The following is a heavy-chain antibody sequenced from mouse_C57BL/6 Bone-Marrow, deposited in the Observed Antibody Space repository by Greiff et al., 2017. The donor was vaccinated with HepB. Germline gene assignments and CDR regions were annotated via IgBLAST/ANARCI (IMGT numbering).Heavy chain of an antibody. J-gene: IGHJ3*01. D-gene: IGHD1-1*01. CDR3: ASLTTVVAKGFAY. CDR1: GYTFTSYW. CDR2: INPRSGYT. Sequence: VQLQQSGAELAKPGASVKLSCKASGYTFTSYWMHWVKQRPGQGLEWIGYINPRSGYTKYNQKFKDKATLTADKSSSTAYMQLSSLTYEDSAVYYCASLTTVVAKGFAYWGQGTLVTVSA. V-gene: IGHV1-7*01.